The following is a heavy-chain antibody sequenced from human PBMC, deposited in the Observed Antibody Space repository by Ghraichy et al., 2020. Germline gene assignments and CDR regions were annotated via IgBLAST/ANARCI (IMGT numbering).Heavy chain of an antibody. CDR1: GFTFSSYA. Sequence: GESLNISCAASGFTFSSYAMSWVRQAPGKGLEWASAISGSGGSTYYADSVKGRFTISRDNSKNTLYLQMNSLRAEDTAVYYCAKDPPAERDYYYGMDVWGQGTTVTVSS. V-gene: IGHV3-23*01. CDR3: AKDPPAERDYYYGMDV. J-gene: IGHJ6*02. D-gene: IGHD5-24*01. CDR2: ISGSGGST.